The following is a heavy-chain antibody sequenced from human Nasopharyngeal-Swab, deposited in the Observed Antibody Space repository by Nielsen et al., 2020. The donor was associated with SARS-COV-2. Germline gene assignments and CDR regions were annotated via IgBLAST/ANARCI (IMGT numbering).Heavy chain of an antibody. CDR3: ARDGIAAAGPQLYYYYYGMDV. V-gene: IGHV1-69*13. CDR2: IIPIFGTA. J-gene: IGHJ6*02. Sequence: SVKVSCKASGGTFSSYAISWVRQAPGQGLEWMGGIIPIFGTANYAQKFQGRVTITADESTSTAYMELSSLRSEDTAVYYCARDGIAAAGPQLYYYYYGMDVWAKGPRSPS. D-gene: IGHD6-13*01. CDR1: GGTFSSYA.